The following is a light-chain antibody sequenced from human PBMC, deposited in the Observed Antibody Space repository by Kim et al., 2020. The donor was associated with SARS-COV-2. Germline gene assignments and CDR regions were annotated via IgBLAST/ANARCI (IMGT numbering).Light chain of an antibody. CDR3: GADHGSGSNFVYV. J-gene: IGLJ1*01. V-gene: IGLV9-49*01. CDR2: VGTGGIVG. CDR1: SGYSKYK. Sequence: TCTLSSGYSKYKVDWYQQGPGKGPRFVMRVGTGGIVGSKGDGIPDRFSVLGSGLNRYLTIKNIQEEDESDYHCGADHGSGSNFVYVFGTGTKVTVL.